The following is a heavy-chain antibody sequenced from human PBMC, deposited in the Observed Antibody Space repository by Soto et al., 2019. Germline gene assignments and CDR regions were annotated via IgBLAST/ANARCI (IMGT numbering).Heavy chain of an antibody. D-gene: IGHD5-18*01. CDR3: AKSGGRDGYNLVDN. V-gene: IGHV3-30*18. CDR1: GFTFSNYG. Sequence: QVQLVESGGGVVQPGGSLRLSCAASGFTFSNYGMHWVRQAPGKGLEWVRVISYDGSNKYYADSGKGRFTISRDNSMNTLYLQMNSLRAEDTALYYCAKSGGRDGYNLVDNWGQGTLVTVSS. J-gene: IGHJ4*02. CDR2: ISYDGSNK.